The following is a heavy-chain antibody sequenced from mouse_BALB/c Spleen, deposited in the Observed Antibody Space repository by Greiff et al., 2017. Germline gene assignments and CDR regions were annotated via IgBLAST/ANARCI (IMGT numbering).Heavy chain of an antibody. CDR2: ISSGGSA. CDR3: AREEGSDYYFDY. V-gene: IGHV5-6-5*01. J-gene: IGHJ2*01. Sequence: EVQVVESGGGLVKPGGSLKLSCAASGFTFSSYAMSWVRQTPEKRLEWVASISSGGSAYYPDSVKGRFTISRDNDRNILYLQMSSLRSEDTAMYYCAREEGSDYYFDYWGQGTTLTVSS. CDR1: GFTFSSYA. D-gene: IGHD2-4*01.